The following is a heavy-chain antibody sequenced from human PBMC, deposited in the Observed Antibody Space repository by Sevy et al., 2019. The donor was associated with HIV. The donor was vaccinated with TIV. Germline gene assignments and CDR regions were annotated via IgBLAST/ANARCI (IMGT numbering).Heavy chain of an antibody. CDR2: LSFGCGKI. J-gene: IGHJ4*02. Sequence: GGSLRLSCAVSGFNFNIYSMSWVRQAPGKGLEWVSTLSFGCGKINYADSVKGRLIISRDDSKSTLYLQMNSLRAEDTAVYFCAREGCTRPHDYWGQGTLVTVSS. D-gene: IGHD2-8*01. CDR1: GFNFNIYS. CDR3: AREGCTRPHDY. V-gene: IGHV3-23*01.